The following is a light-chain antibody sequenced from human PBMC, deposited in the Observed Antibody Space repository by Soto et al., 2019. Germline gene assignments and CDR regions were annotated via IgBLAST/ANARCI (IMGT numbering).Light chain of an antibody. V-gene: IGKV3-15*01. CDR2: GAS. J-gene: IGKJ3*01. CDR1: QSLSRN. CDR3: QHYNDWPPAFT. Sequence: EILMTQSPATLSVSPGERATLSCRASQSLSRNLAWYQQKPGQAPRLLSYGASTRASGIPARFSGSGSGTEFTLTLISLQSEDFALYYCQHYNDWPPAFTFGPGTKVDL.